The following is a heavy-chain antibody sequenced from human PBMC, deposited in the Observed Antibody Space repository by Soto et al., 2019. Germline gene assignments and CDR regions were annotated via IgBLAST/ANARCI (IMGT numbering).Heavy chain of an antibody. CDR3: ARENFVAVAGPPEGDYGMDV. J-gene: IGHJ6*02. CDR2: ISYDGSNK. D-gene: IGHD6-19*01. Sequence: QVQLVESGGGVVQPGRSLRLSCAASGFTFSSYAMHWVRQAPGKGLEWVAVISYDGSNKYYADSVKGRFTISRDNSKNTLDLQMNSLRAEDTAVYYCARENFVAVAGPPEGDYGMDVWGQGTTVTVSS. V-gene: IGHV3-30-3*01. CDR1: GFTFSSYA.